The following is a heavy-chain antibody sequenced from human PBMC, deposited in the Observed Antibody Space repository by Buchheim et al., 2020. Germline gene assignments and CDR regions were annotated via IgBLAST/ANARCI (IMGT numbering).Heavy chain of an antibody. CDR1: GFSFSSYA. J-gene: IGHJ4*02. Sequence: EVQLLESGGGLVQPGGSLRLSCAASGFSFSSYAMSWVRQAPGKGLEWVSAVSGSGASTHYADSVKGRFTISRDNSKNTLYLQMNSLRAEDTAVYYCAKAGGYSYGWGGDLDYWGQGTL. CDR3: AKAGGYSYGWGGDLDY. D-gene: IGHD5-18*01. V-gene: IGHV3-23*01. CDR2: VSGSGAST.